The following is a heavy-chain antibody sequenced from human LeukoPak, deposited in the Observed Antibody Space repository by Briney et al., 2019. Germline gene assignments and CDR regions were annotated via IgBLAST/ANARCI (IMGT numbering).Heavy chain of an antibody. CDR3: ARGGYSSSWLSGINWFDP. J-gene: IGHJ5*02. CDR1: GNTFTSYD. D-gene: IGHD6-13*01. V-gene: IGHV1-8*01. CDR2: MNPNSGNT. Sequence: GASVKVSCKASGNTFTSYDINWVRQATGQGLEWMGWMNPNSGNTGYAQKFQGRVTMTRNTSISTAYMELSSLRSEDTAVYYCARGGYSSSWLSGINWFDPWGQGTLVTVSS.